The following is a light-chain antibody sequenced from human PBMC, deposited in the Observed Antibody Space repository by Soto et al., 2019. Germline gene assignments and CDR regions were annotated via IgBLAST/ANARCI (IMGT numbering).Light chain of an antibody. CDR1: QSVSRR. V-gene: IGKV3-20*01. CDR2: GAS. CDR3: QQYGRSPGLFT. Sequence: EDVLTQSAGTLSLSTEGRATLSCRASQSVSRRLAWYQQRPGQSPRLLISGASMRASGVPVRFIGSGSGTDFTLTISRLEPEDFAVYYCQQYGRSPGLFTFGPGSKVDIK. J-gene: IGKJ3*01.